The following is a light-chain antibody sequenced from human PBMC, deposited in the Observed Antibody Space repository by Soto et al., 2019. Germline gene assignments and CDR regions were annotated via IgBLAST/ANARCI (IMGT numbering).Light chain of an antibody. J-gene: IGKJ2*01. Sequence: DIQMTQSPSSLSASVGDRVTITCRASQSISSYLNWYQQKPGKAPKLLIYAASSLLSGVPSRFGGSGSRTAFTPTISSLQPEDFATYYCQQSYSTPMYTFGQGTKLEIK. CDR1: QSISSY. CDR3: QQSYSTPMYT. CDR2: AAS. V-gene: IGKV1-39*01.